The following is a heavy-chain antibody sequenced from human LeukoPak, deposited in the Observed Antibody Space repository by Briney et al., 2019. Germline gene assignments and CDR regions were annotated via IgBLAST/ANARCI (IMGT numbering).Heavy chain of an antibody. V-gene: IGHV4-39*07. D-gene: IGHD3-10*01. J-gene: IGHJ5*02. Sequence: SETLSLTCTVSGGSISSSSYYWGWIRQPPGKGLEWIGSIYYSGSTNYNPSLKSRVTISVDTSKNQFSLKLSSVTAADTAVYYCARDVNYGSGSYYVWFDPWGQGTLVTVSS. CDR2: IYYSGST. CDR1: GGSISSSSYY. CDR3: ARDVNYGSGSYYVWFDP.